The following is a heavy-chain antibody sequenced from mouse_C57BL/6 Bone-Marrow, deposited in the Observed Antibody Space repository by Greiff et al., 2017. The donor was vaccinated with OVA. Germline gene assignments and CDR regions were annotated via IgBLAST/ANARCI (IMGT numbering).Heavy chain of an antibody. CDR1: GYSFTDSN. CDR3: ARSELSAVITTVVEGAY. CDR2: INPNYGTT. J-gene: IGHJ3*01. Sequence: EVQLQQSGPELVKPGASVKISCKASGYSFTDSNMNWVKQSNGKSLEWIGVINPNYGTTSYNQKFKGKATLTVDQSSSTAYMQLNSLTSEDSAVYYCARSELSAVITTVVEGAYWGQGTLVTVSA. V-gene: IGHV1-39*01. D-gene: IGHD1-1*01.